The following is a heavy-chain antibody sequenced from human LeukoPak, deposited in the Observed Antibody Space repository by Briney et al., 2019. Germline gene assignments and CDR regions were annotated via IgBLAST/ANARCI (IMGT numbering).Heavy chain of an antibody. J-gene: IGHJ3*02. D-gene: IGHD2-15*01. CDR1: GFTFSSYD. CDR3: ARGSHCSGGACSPVGAFDI. Sequence: GGSLRLSCAASGFTFSSYDMHWVRQAPGKGLEWVPGIGTAGDTYYPGSIKGRFTFSRENAKNSLFLQMNGLRVGDTAVYYCARGSHCSGGACSPVGAFDIWGQGTVVTVSS. V-gene: IGHV3-13*01. CDR2: IGTAGDT.